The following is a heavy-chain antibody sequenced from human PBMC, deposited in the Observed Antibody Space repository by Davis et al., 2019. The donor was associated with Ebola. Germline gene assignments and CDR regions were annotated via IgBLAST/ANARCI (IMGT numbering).Heavy chain of an antibody. Sequence: GESLKISCAASGFIFSSYWMTWVRQSPGKGLEWAANIKQDGSEKYYVDSVKGRFTISRDNAKNSLYLQMNSLRGEDTAVYYCASRPADTFYYGVFDYWGQGALVTVSS. CDR1: GFIFSSYW. D-gene: IGHD3-3*01. J-gene: IGHJ4*02. CDR2: IKQDGSEK. CDR3: ASRPADTFYYGVFDY. V-gene: IGHV3-7*03.